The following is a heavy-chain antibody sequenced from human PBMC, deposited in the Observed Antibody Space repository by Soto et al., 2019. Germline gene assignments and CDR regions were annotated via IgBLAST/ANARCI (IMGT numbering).Heavy chain of an antibody. V-gene: IGHV4-59*12. J-gene: IGHJ4*02. CDR3: ARGYRRIFDY. Sequence: SETLSLTCTVSAGSLSSYYWSWIRQPPGKGLELIAYIYYTGSTYYNPSLKSRVTISVDTSKNQFSLKLSSVTAADTAVYYCARGYRRIFDYWGQGSLVIVSS. D-gene: IGHD2-15*01. CDR2: IYYTGST. CDR1: AGSLSSYY.